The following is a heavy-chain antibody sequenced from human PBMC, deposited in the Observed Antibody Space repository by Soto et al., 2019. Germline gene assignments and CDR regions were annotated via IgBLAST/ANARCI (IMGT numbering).Heavy chain of an antibody. CDR2: IYPGDSDT. Sequence: RGESLKISCKASGYSFTNYWIGWVRQMPGKGLEWMGTIYPGDSDTRYSPSFQGQVTFSVDKSINTAYLHWTSLKASDTAIYYCARQLPVGATSWFDPWGQGTLVTVSS. D-gene: IGHD1-26*01. V-gene: IGHV5-51*01. J-gene: IGHJ5*02. CDR1: GYSFTNYW. CDR3: ARQLPVGATSWFDP.